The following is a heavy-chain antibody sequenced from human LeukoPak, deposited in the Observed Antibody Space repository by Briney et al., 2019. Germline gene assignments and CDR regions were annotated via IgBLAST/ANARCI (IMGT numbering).Heavy chain of an antibody. Sequence: PGGSLRLSCAASGFTFSSYDMHWVRHATGKGLEWVSAIGTAGDTYYPGSVKGRFTISRENAKNSLYLQMNSLRAGDTAVYYCARGRYCSSTSCYDHGMDVWGQGTTVTVSS. CDR2: IGTAGDT. V-gene: IGHV3-13*01. J-gene: IGHJ6*02. CDR1: GFTFSSYD. CDR3: ARGRYCSSTSCYDHGMDV. D-gene: IGHD2-2*01.